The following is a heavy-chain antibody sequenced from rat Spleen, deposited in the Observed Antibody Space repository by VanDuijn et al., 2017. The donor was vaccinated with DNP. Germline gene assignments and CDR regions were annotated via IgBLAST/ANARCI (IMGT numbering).Heavy chain of an antibody. CDR2: VRYNGDT. Sequence: QVQLKESGPGPVQPSETLSLTCTVSGFSLTSFGVNWVRQPPGKGLEWLGRVRYNGDTTYNSALKSRLSISRDTSKSQVFLNVNSLQTEDTAMYFCARHYTYWGQGVMVTVSS. CDR3: ARHYTY. J-gene: IGHJ2*01. V-gene: IGHV2-34*01. D-gene: IGHD1-1*01. CDR1: GFSLTSFG.